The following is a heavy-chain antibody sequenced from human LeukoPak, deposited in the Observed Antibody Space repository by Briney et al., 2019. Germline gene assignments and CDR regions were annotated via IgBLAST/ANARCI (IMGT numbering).Heavy chain of an antibody. V-gene: IGHV3-74*01. Sequence: GALRLSCAASGFTFSTYWMHWVRQAPGKGLVWVSRINTDGSSTSYANSVKGRFTMSRDNAKNTLYLQMDSLRAEDTAVYYCARSGFDSYGDYTDWGQGTLVTVSS. J-gene: IGHJ4*02. CDR1: GFTFSTYW. CDR2: INTDGSST. CDR3: ARSGFDSYGDYTD. D-gene: IGHD4-17*01.